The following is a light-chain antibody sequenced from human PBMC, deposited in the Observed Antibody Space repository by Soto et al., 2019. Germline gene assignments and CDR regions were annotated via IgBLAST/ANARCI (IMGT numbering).Light chain of an antibody. Sequence: EVVVTQSPATLSVSPGERATLSCRASESVGRHLAWYQQKPGQAPRLLLYGASTRATGIPARFSGSGSGTEFTLTISSLQSEDFAVYSCQQYNNWPPLTFGGGTKVDIK. V-gene: IGKV3-15*01. CDR2: GAS. CDR1: ESVGRH. CDR3: QQYNNWPPLT. J-gene: IGKJ4*01.